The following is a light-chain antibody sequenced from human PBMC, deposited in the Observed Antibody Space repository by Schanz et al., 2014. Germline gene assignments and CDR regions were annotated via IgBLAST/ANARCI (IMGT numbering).Light chain of an antibody. CDR1: SSDVGGYNY. J-gene: IGLJ3*02. CDR2: DVS. Sequence: QSALTQPPSASGSPGQSVTISCTGTSSDVGGYNYVSWYQQNPGKAPKVMIYDVSNRPSGVPDRFSGSKSGNTASLTISGLQAEDEADYYCCSYAGSYWVFGGGTKLTVL. V-gene: IGLV2-8*01. CDR3: CSYAGSYWV.